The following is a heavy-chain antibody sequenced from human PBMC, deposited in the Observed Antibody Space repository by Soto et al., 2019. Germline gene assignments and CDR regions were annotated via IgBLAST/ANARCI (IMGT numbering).Heavy chain of an antibody. J-gene: IGHJ3*02. V-gene: IGHV4-4*02. D-gene: IGHD2-21*02. CDR3: ARVPGVVVSADDAFDI. Sequence: QVQLQESGPGLVKPSGTLSLTCAVSGGSVSSSNWWSWVRQSPGKGLEWMGEIYHSGSAHYNPSLKRQATISLDKSKNQFSLRLTSVPAADTAVYYCARVPGVVVSADDAFDIWGPGTRVIVSS. CDR2: IYHSGSA. CDR1: GGSVSSSNW.